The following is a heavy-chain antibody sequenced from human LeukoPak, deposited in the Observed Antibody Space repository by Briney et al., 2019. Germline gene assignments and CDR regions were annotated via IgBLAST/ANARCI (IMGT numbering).Heavy chain of an antibody. Sequence: GRSLRLSCAASGFAFSDYGMHWVRQAPGKGLEWVSSIGGSDGGTFYADSVKGRFVISRDNSKNTLYLQMNSLRAEDTALYYCAKDMMSAWNCFDWWGQGTLVTVSS. CDR3: AKDMMSAWNCFDW. D-gene: IGHD3-16*01. CDR1: GFAFSDYG. CDR2: IGGSDGGT. J-gene: IGHJ4*02. V-gene: IGHV3-23*01.